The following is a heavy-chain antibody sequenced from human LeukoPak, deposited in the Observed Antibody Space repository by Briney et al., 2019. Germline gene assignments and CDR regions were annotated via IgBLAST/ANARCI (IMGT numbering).Heavy chain of an antibody. V-gene: IGHV3-21*01. CDR2: ISSSSSYI. CDR1: GFTFSSYS. D-gene: IGHD1-26*01. CDR3: ARDQSIVGATTALWFPKGFDY. J-gene: IGHJ4*02. Sequence: GGSLRLSCAASGFTFSSYSMNWVRQAPGKGLEWVSSISSSSSYIYYADSVKGRFTISRDNAKNSLYLQMNGLRAEDTAVYYCARDQSIVGATTALWFPKGFDYWGQGTLVTVSS.